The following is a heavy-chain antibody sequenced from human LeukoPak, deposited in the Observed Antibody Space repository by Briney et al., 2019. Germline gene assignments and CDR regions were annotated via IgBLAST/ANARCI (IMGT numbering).Heavy chain of an antibody. D-gene: IGHD3-22*01. V-gene: IGHV3-30*02. J-gene: IGHJ4*02. Sequence: PGGSLTLSCAASGFTFSSYGMHWVRQAPGKGLEWVTFIRYDGSNNHYTDSVKGRFTISRDNSKNTLYLQLNNLRAEDTAVYYCAKDTPAYDSSGYYYPYLDYWGRGTLVTVSS. CDR1: GFTFSSYG. CDR2: IRYDGSNN. CDR3: AKDTPAYDSSGYYYPYLDY.